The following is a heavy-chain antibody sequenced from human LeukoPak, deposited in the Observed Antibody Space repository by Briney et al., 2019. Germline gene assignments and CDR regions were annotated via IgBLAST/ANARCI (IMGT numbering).Heavy chain of an antibody. D-gene: IGHD6-19*01. Sequence: SETLSLTCAVSGYSISSGYYWGWIRQPPGKGLEWVGSIYHSGSTYYNPSLKSRVTISVDTSKNQFSLKLSSVTAADTAVYYCASGSSGWYLGGPLDYWGQGTLVTVSS. CDR3: ASGSSGWYLGGPLDY. CDR2: IYHSGST. V-gene: IGHV4-38-2*01. CDR1: GYSISSGYY. J-gene: IGHJ4*02.